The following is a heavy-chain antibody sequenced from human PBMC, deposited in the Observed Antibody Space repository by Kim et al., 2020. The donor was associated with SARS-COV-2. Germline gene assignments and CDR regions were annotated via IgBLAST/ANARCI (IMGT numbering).Heavy chain of an antibody. CDR2: IIPIFVTA. D-gene: IGHD2-2*01. Sequence: SVKVSCKASGGTFSSYAISWVRQAPGQGLEWMGGIIPIFVTANYAQKFQGRVTITADESTSTAYMELSSLRSEDTAVYYCARRVPDIVVVPAAMHYYYGVDVWGQGTTVTVSS. CDR1: GGTFSSYA. V-gene: IGHV1-69*13. CDR3: ARRVPDIVVVPAAMHYYYGVDV. J-gene: IGHJ6*02.